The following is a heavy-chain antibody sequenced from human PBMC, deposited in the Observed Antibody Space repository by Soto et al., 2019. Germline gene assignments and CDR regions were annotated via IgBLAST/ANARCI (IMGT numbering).Heavy chain of an antibody. CDR3: ARPGYCSGGSCSRNYYGMDV. CDR2: ISYDGSNK. CDR1: GFTFSSYG. V-gene: IGHV3-30*03. J-gene: IGHJ6*02. Sequence: GGSLRLSCAASGFTFSSYGMHWVRQAPGKGLEWVAVISYDGSNKYYADSVKGRFTISRDNSKNTLYLQMNSLRAEDTAVYYCARPGYCSGGSCSRNYYGMDVWGQGTTVTVSS. D-gene: IGHD2-15*01.